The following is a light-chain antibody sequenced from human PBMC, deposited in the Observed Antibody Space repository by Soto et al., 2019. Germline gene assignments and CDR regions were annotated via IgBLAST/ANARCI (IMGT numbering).Light chain of an antibody. V-gene: IGKV1-5*01. J-gene: IGKJ1*01. CDR1: ESIRTW. CDR2: DAS. Sequence: DIQITQSPSTLSASIGDRVTITCRASESIRTWLAWYQHKPGKAPKFLIYDASSLESGVPSRFSGSGSGTEFTLTISNLQPDDFATYFCQQYHNYPRTFGQGTKVDI. CDR3: QQYHNYPRT.